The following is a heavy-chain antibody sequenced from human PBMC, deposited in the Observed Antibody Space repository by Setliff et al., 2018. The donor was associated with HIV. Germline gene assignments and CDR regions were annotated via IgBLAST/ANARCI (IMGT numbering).Heavy chain of an antibody. Sequence: GASVKVSCKASGYTFTSYGISWVRQAPGKGLEWMGLIDPDRGDTVYAQRFQGRLTITADEYTGTAYMELSSLRSEDTAVYYCATRGRDLGFDYWGQGTLVTVSS. V-gene: IGHV1-69*10. J-gene: IGHJ4*02. CDR3: ATRGRDLGFDY. D-gene: IGHD1-1*01. CDR2: IDPDRGDT. CDR1: GYTFTSYG.